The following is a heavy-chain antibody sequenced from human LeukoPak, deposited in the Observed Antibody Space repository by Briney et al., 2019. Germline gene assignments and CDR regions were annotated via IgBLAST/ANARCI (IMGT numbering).Heavy chain of an antibody. Sequence: ASVKVSCKAAGYAFTGSYIHWVRQAPGQGLEWMGWINPNSGGTDYAQKFQGGVTMTRDTSISTAYMELSRLRSDDTAVYYCAREREGYNSGYYRRAFDIWGQGTMVTVSS. V-gene: IGHV1-2*02. CDR1: GYAFTGSY. J-gene: IGHJ3*02. CDR3: AREREGYNSGYYRRAFDI. D-gene: IGHD3-22*01. CDR2: INPNSGGT.